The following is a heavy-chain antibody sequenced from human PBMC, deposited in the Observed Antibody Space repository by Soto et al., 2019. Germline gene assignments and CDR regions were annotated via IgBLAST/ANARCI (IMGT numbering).Heavy chain of an antibody. Sequence: QVQLVQSGAEVKKPGASVKVSCKASGYTFTSYAMHWVRQAPGQRLEWMGWINAGNGNTKYSQKFQGRVTITRDTSASTAYMELSSLRSEDTAVYYWARSIVVGTAADYWGQGTLVTVSS. CDR3: ARSIVVGTAADY. V-gene: IGHV1-3*01. J-gene: IGHJ4*02. CDR2: INAGNGNT. D-gene: IGHD2-21*02. CDR1: GYTFTSYA.